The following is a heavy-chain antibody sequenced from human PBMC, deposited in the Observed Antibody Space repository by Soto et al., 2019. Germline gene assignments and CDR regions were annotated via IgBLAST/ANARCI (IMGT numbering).Heavy chain of an antibody. CDR2: IYYSGGI. CDR3: ASVRSSPFGYFDF. CDR1: GFSISSGFY. Sequence: SETLSLTCVVPGFSISSGFYWGWIRQSPGKGLEWIGSIYYSGGIYYNPSLRSRISVALDTSKNQFSLKLNSVSAPDTAVYYCASVRSSPFGYFDFWGPLRLVTVSS. D-gene: IGHD3-16*01. V-gene: IGHV4-38-2*01. J-gene: IGHJ4*02.